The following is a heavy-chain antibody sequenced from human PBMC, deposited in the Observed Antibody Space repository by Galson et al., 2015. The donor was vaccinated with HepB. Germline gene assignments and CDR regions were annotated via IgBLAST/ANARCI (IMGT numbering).Heavy chain of an antibody. D-gene: IGHD6-19*01. CDR3: TTEHPLAGSGWYGNYAFDI. CDR2: IKSKTDGGTT. CDR1: GFTFSNAW. Sequence: SLRLSCAASGFTFSNAWMSWVRQAPGKGLEWVGRIKSKTDGGTTDYAAPVKGRFTISRDDSKNTLYLQMNSLKTEDTAVYYCTTEHPLAGSGWYGNYAFDIWGQGTMVTVSS. V-gene: IGHV3-15*01. J-gene: IGHJ3*02.